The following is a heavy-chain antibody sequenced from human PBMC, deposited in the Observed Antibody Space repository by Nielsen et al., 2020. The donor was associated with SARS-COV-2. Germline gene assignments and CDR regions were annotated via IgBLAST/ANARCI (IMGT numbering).Heavy chain of an antibody. V-gene: IGHV1-18*01. CDR2: ISAYNGNT. Sequence: SVQVSCKASGYTFTSYGISWVRQAPGQGLEWMGWISAYNGNTNYAQKLQGRVTMTTDTSTSTAYMELRSLRSDDTAVYYCARVDASMYCSGGSCYSYYFDYWGQGTLVTVSS. CDR3: ARVDASMYCSGGSCYSYYFDY. J-gene: IGHJ4*02. D-gene: IGHD2-15*01. CDR1: GYTFTSYG.